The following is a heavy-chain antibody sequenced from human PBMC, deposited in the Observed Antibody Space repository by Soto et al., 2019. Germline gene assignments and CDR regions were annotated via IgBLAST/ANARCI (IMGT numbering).Heavy chain of an antibody. CDR1: GGSISSSNW. CDR3: ARGLVAATLNYYCGMDV. D-gene: IGHD2-15*01. J-gene: IGHJ6*02. Sequence: PSETLSLTCAVSGGSISSSNWWSWVRQPPGKGLEWIGEIYHSGSTNYNPSLKSRVTISVDKSKNQFSLKLSSVTAADTAVYYCARGLVAATLNYYCGMDVWGQGTTVTVSS. CDR2: IYHSGST. V-gene: IGHV4-4*02.